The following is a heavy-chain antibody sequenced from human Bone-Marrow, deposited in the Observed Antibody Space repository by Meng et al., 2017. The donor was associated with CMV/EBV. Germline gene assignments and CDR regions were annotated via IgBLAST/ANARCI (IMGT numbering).Heavy chain of an antibody. CDR3: ARSEGTSGWYHYYFDY. V-gene: IGHV3-30*02. D-gene: IGHD6-19*01. Sequence: GESLKISCAASGFTVSSNYMSWVRQAPGKGLEWVAFIRYDGSNKYYADSVKGRFTISRDNSKNTLYLQMNSLRAEDTAVYYCARSEGTSGWYHYYFDYWGQGTLVTVSS. J-gene: IGHJ4*02. CDR2: IRYDGSNK. CDR1: GFTVSSNY.